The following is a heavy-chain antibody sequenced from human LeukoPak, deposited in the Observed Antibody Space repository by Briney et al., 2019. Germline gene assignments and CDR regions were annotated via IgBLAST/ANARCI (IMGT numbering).Heavy chain of an antibody. CDR3: ARDFLRDYGDPFDS. D-gene: IGHD4-17*01. Sequence: SETLSLTCTVPGGSITSSTHYWGWIRQPPGKGLEWIGTIYYTGSPTFYNPSLKSRLTISVDTSKSHFSLKLTSVTAADTAVYYCARDFLRDYGDPFDSWGQGTLVTVSS. CDR2: IYYTGSPT. J-gene: IGHJ4*02. V-gene: IGHV4-39*07. CDR1: GGSITSSTHY.